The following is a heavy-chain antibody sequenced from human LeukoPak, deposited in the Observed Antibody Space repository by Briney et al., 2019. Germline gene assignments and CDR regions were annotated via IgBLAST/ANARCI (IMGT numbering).Heavy chain of an antibody. Sequence: TSETLSLTCTVSGGSVSSGSYYWNWIRQPPGKGLEWIGYIYYSGSTNYNPSLKSRVTISVDTSKNQFSLKLTSVTAADTAVYYCARGGWLDPWGQGTLVTVSS. J-gene: IGHJ5*02. D-gene: IGHD3-10*01. CDR1: GGSVSSGSYY. V-gene: IGHV4-61*01. CDR3: ARGGWLDP. CDR2: IYYSGST.